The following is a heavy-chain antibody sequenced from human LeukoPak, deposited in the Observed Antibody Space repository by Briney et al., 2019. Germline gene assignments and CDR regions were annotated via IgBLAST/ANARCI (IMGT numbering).Heavy chain of an antibody. CDR1: GGSFSSYY. CDR2: INTNKSI. Sequence: SDTLSLTCTVSGGSFSSYYWSWIRQPAGKGLEWIGHINTNKSINYNPSLKSRVPVSRGTPKNLLSLKLSSVTGADRGVFFCARENGVPVRCFDLCGRGTLVTVSS. V-gene: IGHV4-4*07. J-gene: IGHJ2*01. CDR3: ARENGVPVRCFDL. D-gene: IGHD4-17*01.